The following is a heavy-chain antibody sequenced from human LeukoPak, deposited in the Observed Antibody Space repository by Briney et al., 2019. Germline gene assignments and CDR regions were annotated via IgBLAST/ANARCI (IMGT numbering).Heavy chain of an antibody. D-gene: IGHD3-22*01. CDR3: AKTYYYDSRQGGYFDY. CDR2: IYHSGST. J-gene: IGHJ4*02. CDR1: GGSISSSNW. V-gene: IGHV4-4*02. Sequence: SETLSLTCAVSGGSISSSNWWSWVRQPPGKGLEWIGEIYHSGSTNYNPSLKSRVTISVDKSKNQFSLKLSSVTAADTAVYYCAKTYYYDSRQGGYFDYWGQGTLVTVSS.